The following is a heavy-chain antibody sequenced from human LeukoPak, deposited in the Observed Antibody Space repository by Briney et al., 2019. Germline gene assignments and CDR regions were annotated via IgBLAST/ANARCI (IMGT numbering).Heavy chain of an antibody. D-gene: IGHD4-17*01. Sequence: GGSLRLSCAASGFTFSDYYMSWIRQAPGKGLEWVSYISSSSSTIYYADSVKGRFTISGDNAKNSLYLQMNSLRAEDTAVYYCARATVTSYYYYYYYMDVWGKGTTVTVSS. CDR3: ARATVTSYYYYYYYMDV. CDR2: ISSSSSTI. V-gene: IGHV3-11*04. CDR1: GFTFSDYY. J-gene: IGHJ6*03.